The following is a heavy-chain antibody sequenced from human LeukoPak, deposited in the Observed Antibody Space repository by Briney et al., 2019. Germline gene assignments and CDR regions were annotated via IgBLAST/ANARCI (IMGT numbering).Heavy chain of an antibody. V-gene: IGHV3-53*01. CDR2: IYTGGSA. J-gene: IGHJ4*02. CDR3: ARGGDSGGNYPFDY. D-gene: IGHD3-22*01. CDR1: GFTFSSYA. Sequence: SGGSLRLSCAASGFTFSSYAMHWVRQAPGKGLEWVSVIYTGGSAYSADFLEGRFTLSRDISKNTLYLQMNDLRVEDTAVYYCARGGDSGGNYPFDYWGQGTLVTVSS.